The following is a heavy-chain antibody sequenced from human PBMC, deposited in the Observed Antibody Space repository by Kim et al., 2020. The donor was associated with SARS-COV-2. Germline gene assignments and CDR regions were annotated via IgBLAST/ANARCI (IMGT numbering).Heavy chain of an antibody. CDR1: GYTFTGYY. CDR3: ARSGPMPRRDYNWKGQDSYYYYGMDV. Sequence: ASVKVSCKASGYTFTGYYMHWVRQAPGQGLEWMGRINPNSGGTNYAQKFQGRVTMTRDTSISTAYMELSRLRSDDTAVYYCARSGPMPRRDYNWKGQDSYYYYGMDVWGQGTTVTVSS. V-gene: IGHV1-2*06. J-gene: IGHJ6*02. D-gene: IGHD1-20*01. CDR2: INPNSGGT.